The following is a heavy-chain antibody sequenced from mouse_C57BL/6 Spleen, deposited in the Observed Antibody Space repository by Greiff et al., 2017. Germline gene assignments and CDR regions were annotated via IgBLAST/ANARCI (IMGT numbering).Heavy chain of an antibody. V-gene: IGHV5-9-1*02. CDR1: GFTFSSYA. D-gene: IGHD1-1*01. Sequence: EVKVVESGEGLVKPGGSLKLSCAASGFTFSSYAMSWVRQTPEKRLEWVAYISSGGDYIYYADTVKGRFTISRDNARNTLYLEMSSLKSEDTAMYYCTRGGTTVEGNWYFDVWGTGTTVTVSS. CDR2: ISSGGDYI. CDR3: TRGGTTVEGNWYFDV. J-gene: IGHJ1*03.